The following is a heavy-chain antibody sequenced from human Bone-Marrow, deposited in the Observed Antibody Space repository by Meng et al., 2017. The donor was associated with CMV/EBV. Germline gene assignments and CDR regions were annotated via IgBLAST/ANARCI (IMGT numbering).Heavy chain of an antibody. Sequence: ASVKVSCKASGYTFTSYGISWVRQAPGQGLEWMGWISAYNGNTNYAQKLQGRVTMTTDTSTSTAYMELRSLRSDGTAVYYCARVARARDWRNWFDPWGQGTLVAFSS. D-gene: IGHD1-1*01. CDR1: GYTFTSYG. V-gene: IGHV1-18*01. CDR2: ISAYNGNT. J-gene: IGHJ5*02. CDR3: ARVARARDWRNWFDP.